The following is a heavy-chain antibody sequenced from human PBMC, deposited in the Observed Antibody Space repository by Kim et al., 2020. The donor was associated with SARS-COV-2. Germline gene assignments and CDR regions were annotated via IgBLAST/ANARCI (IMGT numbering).Heavy chain of an antibody. CDR2: ISYDGSNK. CDR1: GFTFSSYG. J-gene: IGHJ4*02. D-gene: IGHD3-16*01. Sequence: GGSLRLSCAASGFTFSSYGMHWVRQAPGKGLEWVAVISYDGSNKYYADSVKGRFTISRDNSKNTLYLQMNSLRAEDTAVYYCARVPYGGSGGEHHYWGQGTLVTVSS. V-gene: IGHV3-33*05. CDR3: ARVPYGGSGGEHHY.